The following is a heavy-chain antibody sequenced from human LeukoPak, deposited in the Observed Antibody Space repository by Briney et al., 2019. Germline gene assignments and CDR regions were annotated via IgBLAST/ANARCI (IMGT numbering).Heavy chain of an antibody. CDR1: GGSISSYY. D-gene: IGHD3-10*01. J-gene: IGHJ4*02. Sequence: SETLSLTCTVSGGSISSYYWSWIRQPPGKGLEWIGYIYYSGSTNYNPSLKSRVTISVDTSKNQFSLNLSSVTAADTAVYYCARGSSLEPHGSGSYYNDVKYYFDYWGQGTLVAVSS. CDR2: IYYSGST. V-gene: IGHV4-59*01. CDR3: ARGSSLEPHGSGSYYNDVKYYFDY.